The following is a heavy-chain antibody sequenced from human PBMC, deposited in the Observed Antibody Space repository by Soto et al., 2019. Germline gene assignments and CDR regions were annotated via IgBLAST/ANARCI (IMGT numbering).Heavy chain of an antibody. CDR2: AYWNDDD. J-gene: IGHJ4*02. D-gene: IGHD6-19*01. CDR1: GFSLTSTGVG. Sequence: SGPTLVNPTQTLTLTCSFSGFSLTSTGVGVGWFRQPPGKALEWLGLAYWNDDDRYRSSLRSRLTITKDTSKNQVVLTMTNMDPEDTATYYCAHRPGGSGWRYYFDYWGQGTLVTISS. V-gene: IGHV2-5*01. CDR3: AHRPGGSGWRYYFDY.